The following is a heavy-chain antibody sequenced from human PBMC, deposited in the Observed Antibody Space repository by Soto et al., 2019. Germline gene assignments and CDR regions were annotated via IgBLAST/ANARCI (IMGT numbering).Heavy chain of an antibody. Sequence: GGSLRLSCAASGFTFSSYAMHWVRQAPGKGLEWVAVISYDGSNKYYADSVKGRFTISRDNSKNTLYLQMNSLRAEDTAVYYCVRAGGDYYYYYYMDVWGKGTTVTVSS. CDR1: GFTFSSYA. J-gene: IGHJ6*03. D-gene: IGHD3-10*01. CDR3: VRAGGDYYYYYYMDV. CDR2: ISYDGSNK. V-gene: IGHV3-30*04.